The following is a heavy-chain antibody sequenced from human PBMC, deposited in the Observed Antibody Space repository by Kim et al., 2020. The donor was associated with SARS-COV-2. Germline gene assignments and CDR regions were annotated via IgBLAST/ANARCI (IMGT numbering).Heavy chain of an antibody. V-gene: IGHV1-18*01. CDR2: ISAYNGNT. Sequence: ASVKVSCKASGYTFTSYGISWVRQAPGQGLEWMGWISAYNGNTNYAQKLQGRVTMTTDTSTSTAYMELRSLRSDDTAVYYCARSGCGGDCSPGAFDIWGQGTMVTVSS. J-gene: IGHJ3*02. D-gene: IGHD2-21*02. CDR1: GYTFTSYG. CDR3: ARSGCGGDCSPGAFDI.